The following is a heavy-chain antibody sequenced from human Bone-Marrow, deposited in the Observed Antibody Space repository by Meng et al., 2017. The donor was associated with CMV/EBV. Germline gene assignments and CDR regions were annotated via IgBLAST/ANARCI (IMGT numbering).Heavy chain of an antibody. J-gene: IGHJ6*02. D-gene: IGHD3-10*01. CDR2: IYSGGTT. V-gene: IGHV3-66*02. CDR3: ALAFGSFSFYF. Sequence: GESLKISCAVSGFTVSSNYMSWVRQAPGKGLEWVSVIYSGGTTYYADSVKGRFTISRDNSKNTLYLQMNSLRAEDTAVYYCALAFGSFSFYFCGPGTTVTVSS. CDR1: GFTVSSNY.